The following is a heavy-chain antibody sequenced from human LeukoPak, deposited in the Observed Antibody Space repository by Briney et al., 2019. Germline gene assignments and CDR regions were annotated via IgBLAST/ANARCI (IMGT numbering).Heavy chain of an antibody. J-gene: IGHJ4*02. Sequence: PSETLSLTCAVYGGSFSGYYWSWVRQPPGKGLEWIGEINHSGSTNYNPSLKSRVTISVDTSKNQFSLKLSSVTAADTAVYYCARGGGSGYYWNWGQGTLVTVSS. V-gene: IGHV4-34*01. CDR1: GGSFSGYY. D-gene: IGHD3-22*01. CDR3: ARGGGSGYYWN. CDR2: INHSGST.